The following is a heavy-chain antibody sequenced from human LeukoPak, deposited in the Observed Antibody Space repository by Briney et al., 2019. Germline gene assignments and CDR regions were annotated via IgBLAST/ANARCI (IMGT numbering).Heavy chain of an antibody. CDR3: ARGGAYYYDSSGYYYGAFDI. V-gene: IGHV4-34*01. Sequence: SETLSLTCAVYGGSFSGYYWSWIRQPPGKGLEWIGEINHSGSTNYNPSLKSRVTISVDTSKHQFSLELSSVTAADTAVYYCARGGAYYYDSSGYYYGAFDIWGQGTMVTVSS. CDR2: INHSGST. D-gene: IGHD3-22*01. CDR1: GGSFSGYY. J-gene: IGHJ3*02.